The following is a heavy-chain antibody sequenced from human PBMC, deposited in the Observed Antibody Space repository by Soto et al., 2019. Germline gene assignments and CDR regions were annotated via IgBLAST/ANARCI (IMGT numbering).Heavy chain of an antibody. V-gene: IGHV3-30*14. CDR2: ISYDGSNK. CDR3: VKDRQVDY. Sequence: QVQLVESGGGVVQPGRSLRLSCAASGFTFSSYAMHWVRQAPGKGLEWVAVISYDGSNKYYADSVKGRFTISRDNSKNTLYLQMSSLRREDTAVYYCVKDRQVDYWGQGTLVSVSS. CDR1: GFTFSSYA. J-gene: IGHJ4*02.